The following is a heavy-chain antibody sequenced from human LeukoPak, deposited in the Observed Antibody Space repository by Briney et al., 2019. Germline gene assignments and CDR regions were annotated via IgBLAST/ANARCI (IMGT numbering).Heavy chain of an antibody. CDR2: ISYGGTT. CDR1: GGSISPYY. J-gene: IGHJ4*02. Sequence: SETLSLTCTVSGGSISPYYWSWIRQPPGKGLEWIGYISYGGTTNYNPSLKSRLTILLDTSKNQFSLKLSSVTAADTAVYYCARSKTYRSTWNSDYGGKGTQVTVSS. D-gene: IGHD6-13*01. CDR3: ARSKTYRSTWNSDY. V-gene: IGHV4-59*08.